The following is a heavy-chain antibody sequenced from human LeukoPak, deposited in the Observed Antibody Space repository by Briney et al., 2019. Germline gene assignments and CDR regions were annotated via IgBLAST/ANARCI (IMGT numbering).Heavy chain of an antibody. CDR2: IKSKTDGGTT. J-gene: IGHJ4*02. CDR3: MDFWSGSSLVDY. CDR1: GFTFSNAW. Sequence: GGSLRLSCAASGFTFSNAWMSWVRQAPRKGLEWVGRIKSKTDGGTTDSAAPVKGRFTISRDDSKNTLYLQMNSLKTEDTAVYYCMDFWSGSSLVDYWGQGTLVTVSS. V-gene: IGHV3-15*01. D-gene: IGHD3-3*01.